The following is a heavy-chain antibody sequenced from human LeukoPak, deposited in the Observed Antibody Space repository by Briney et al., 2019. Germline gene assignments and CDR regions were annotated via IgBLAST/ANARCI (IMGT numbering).Heavy chain of an antibody. J-gene: IGHJ3*02. Sequence: GGSLRLSCAASGFTFSSYWMSWVRQAPGKGLEWVANIKQDGSEKYYVDSVKGRFTISRDNAKNSLYLQMNSLRAEDTAVYYCARDNYDFWSGPDAFDIWGQGTIVTVSS. V-gene: IGHV3-7*01. CDR2: IKQDGSEK. CDR3: ARDNYDFWSGPDAFDI. D-gene: IGHD3-3*01. CDR1: GFTFSSYW.